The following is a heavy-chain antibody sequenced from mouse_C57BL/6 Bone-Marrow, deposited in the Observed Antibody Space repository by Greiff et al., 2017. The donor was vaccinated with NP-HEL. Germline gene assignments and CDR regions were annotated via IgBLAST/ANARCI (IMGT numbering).Heavy chain of an antibody. Sequence: QVQLQQPGAELVMPGASVKLSCKASGYTFTSYWMHWVKQRPGQGLEWIGEIDPSDSYTNYNQKFKGKSTLTVDQSSSTAYMQLSSLTSEDSAVYYCAREGLAHFDYWGQGTTLTVSS. J-gene: IGHJ2*01. CDR3: AREGLAHFDY. V-gene: IGHV1-69*01. D-gene: IGHD3-3*01. CDR2: IDPSDSYT. CDR1: GYTFTSYW.